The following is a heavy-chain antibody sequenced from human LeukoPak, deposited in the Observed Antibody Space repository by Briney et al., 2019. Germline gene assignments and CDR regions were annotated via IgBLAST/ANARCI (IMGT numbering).Heavy chain of an antibody. Sequence: SETLSLTCAVYGGSFSGYYWSWIRQPPGKGLEWIGEINHSGGTNYNPSLKSRVTISVDTSKNQFSLKLSSVTAADTAVYYCARGPRQGSSSWYWRGYNWFDPWGQGTLVTVSS. CDR3: ARGPRQGSSSWYWRGYNWFDP. V-gene: IGHV4-34*01. D-gene: IGHD6-13*01. J-gene: IGHJ5*02. CDR1: GGSFSGYY. CDR2: INHSGGT.